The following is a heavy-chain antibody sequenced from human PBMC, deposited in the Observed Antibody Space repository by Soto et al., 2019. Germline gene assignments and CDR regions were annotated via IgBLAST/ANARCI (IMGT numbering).Heavy chain of an antibody. Sequence: SGPTLVNPTQTLTLTCTFSGFSFSTSAVGVGWIRQPPGKALEFLALIYWDDDKRFSPSLKSRLTITKDTSKNQVVLTMTNMDPEDTATYFCAHVYWAASGTRYYFDYWGQGTLGTVSS. D-gene: IGHD1-7*01. CDR1: GFSFSTSAVG. CDR2: IYWDDDK. V-gene: IGHV2-5*02. J-gene: IGHJ4*02. CDR3: AHVYWAASGTRYYFDY.